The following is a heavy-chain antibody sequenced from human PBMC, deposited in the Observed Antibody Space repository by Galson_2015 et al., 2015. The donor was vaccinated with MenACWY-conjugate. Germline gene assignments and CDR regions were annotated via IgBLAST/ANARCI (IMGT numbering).Heavy chain of an antibody. D-gene: IGHD3-10*01. CDR2: MNSDGSST. V-gene: IGHV3-74*01. J-gene: IGHJ6*03. CDR3: AKGFDDHFYFMDV. Sequence: SLRLSCAASGFTFSSFWMHWVRQAPGKGLVWVSRMNSDGSSTSYAGSVRGRFTVSRDNSKNTLFLQMNTLRAEDTAVYYCAKGFDDHFYFMDVWGQGTTVTVSS. CDR1: GFTFSSFW.